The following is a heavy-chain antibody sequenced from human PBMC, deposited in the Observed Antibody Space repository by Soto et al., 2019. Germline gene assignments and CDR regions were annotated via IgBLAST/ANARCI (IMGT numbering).Heavy chain of an antibody. Sequence: QVTVKESGPVLVKPTETLTLTCTVSGFSLSNAGLGVSWIRQPPGKALEWLAHIFSNDEKSYSTSLKSSLTISKATSKSQVVLTMTNMDPVDTATYYCASTYSTSWYWFDPWGQGTLVTVSS. CDR2: IFSNDEK. V-gene: IGHV2-26*04. J-gene: IGHJ5*02. CDR3: ASTYSTSWYWFDP. CDR1: GFSLSNAGLG. D-gene: IGHD6-13*01.